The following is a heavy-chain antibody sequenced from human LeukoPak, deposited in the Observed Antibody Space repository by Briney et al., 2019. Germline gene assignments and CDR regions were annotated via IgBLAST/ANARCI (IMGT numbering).Heavy chain of an antibody. CDR2: IYTRGST. CDR3: ARADPMYAFDI. J-gene: IGHJ3*02. Sequence: SETLSLTCTVSGGSIRSYYWSCIRQPAGKGLVWIGRIYTRGSTNYNPSLKSRVTMSVDTSKNQFSLKLSSVTAADTAVYYCARADPMYAFDIWGQGTMVTVSS. V-gene: IGHV4-4*07. CDR1: GGSIRSYY.